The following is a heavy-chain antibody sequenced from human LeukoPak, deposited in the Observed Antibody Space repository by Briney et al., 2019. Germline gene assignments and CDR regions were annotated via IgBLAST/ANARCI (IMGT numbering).Heavy chain of an antibody. J-gene: IGHJ4*02. Sequence: GGSLRLSCAASGFTFSSYSMNWVRQAPGKGLEWVSSISSSSSYIYYADSVKGRFTISRDNSKNTLYLQMNSLRAEDTAVYYCAKVINSGYYYYFDYWGQGTLVTVSS. CDR3: AKVINSGYYYYFDY. D-gene: IGHD3-22*01. CDR1: GFTFSSYS. CDR2: ISSSSSYI. V-gene: IGHV3-21*04.